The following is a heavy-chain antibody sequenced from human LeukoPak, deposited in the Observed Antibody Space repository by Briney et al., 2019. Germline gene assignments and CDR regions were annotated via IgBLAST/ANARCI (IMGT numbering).Heavy chain of an antibody. D-gene: IGHD2-2*01. Sequence: GGSLRLSCAASRFTFSSYSMNWVRQAPGKGLEWVSSISSSSSYIYYADSVKGRFTISRDNAKNTLYLQMNSLRAEDTAVYYCAGGGSEYCSSTSCYLVEYWGQGTLVTVSS. V-gene: IGHV3-21*01. CDR2: ISSSSSYI. CDR1: RFTFSSYS. J-gene: IGHJ4*02. CDR3: AGGGSEYCSSTSCYLVEY.